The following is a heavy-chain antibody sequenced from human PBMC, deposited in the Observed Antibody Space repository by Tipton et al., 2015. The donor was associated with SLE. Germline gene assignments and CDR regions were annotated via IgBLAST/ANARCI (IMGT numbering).Heavy chain of an antibody. CDR2: IIPILGIA. V-gene: IGHV1-69*04. Sequence: QSGPEVKKPGSSVKVSCKASGGTFSSYAISWVRQAPGQGLEWMGRIIPILGIANYAQKFQGRVTITADKSTSTACMELSSLRSEDTAVYYCARADIAVAGTFDYWGQGTLVTVSS. D-gene: IGHD6-19*01. J-gene: IGHJ4*02. CDR3: ARADIAVAGTFDY. CDR1: GGTFSSYA.